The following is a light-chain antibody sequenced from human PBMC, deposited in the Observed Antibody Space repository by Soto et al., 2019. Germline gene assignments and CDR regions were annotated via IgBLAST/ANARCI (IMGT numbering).Light chain of an antibody. CDR3: QKYNSAPLT. CDR2: GAS. J-gene: IGKJ4*01. V-gene: IGKV1-5*01. Sequence: DIQMTQSPSTLSASVGDRVTITCRASESMSNCLAWYQQKPGKAPKLLISGASSLQSGVPSRFSGSASGTEFTLTISSLQPDDIATYYCQKYNSAPLTFGGGTKVEIK. CDR1: ESMSNC.